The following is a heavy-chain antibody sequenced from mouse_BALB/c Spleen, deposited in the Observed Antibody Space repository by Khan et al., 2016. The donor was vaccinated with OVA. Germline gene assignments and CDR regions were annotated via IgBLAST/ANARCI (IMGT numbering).Heavy chain of an antibody. CDR2: ILPGTDSP. D-gene: IGHD2-3*01. V-gene: IGHV1-9*01. J-gene: IGHJ3*01. CDR3: ARQGGGYFSWFAY. CDR1: GYTFSSYW. Sequence: QVQLKQSGTELLKPGASVKISCKATGYTFSSYWIEWIKQRSGHGLEWIGEILPGTDSPNYNERFMGKATFTAHTSSNTAYMQLSSLTSEDSAVYYCARQGGGYFSWFAYWGQGTLVTVSA.